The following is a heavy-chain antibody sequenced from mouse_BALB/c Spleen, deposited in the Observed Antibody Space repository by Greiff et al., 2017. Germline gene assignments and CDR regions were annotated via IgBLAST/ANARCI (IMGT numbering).Heavy chain of an antibody. D-gene: IGHD2-10*01. J-gene: IGHJ3*01. CDR1: GYSFTGYT. CDR3: AREGAYYGNLWFAY. V-gene: IGHV1-18*01. Sequence: EVKLQESGPELVKPGASMKISCKASGYSFTGYTMNWVKQSHGKNLEWIGLINPYNGGTSYNQKFKGKATLTVDKSSSTAYMELLSLTSEDSAVYYCAREGAYYGNLWFAYWGQGTLVTVSA. CDR2: INPYNGGT.